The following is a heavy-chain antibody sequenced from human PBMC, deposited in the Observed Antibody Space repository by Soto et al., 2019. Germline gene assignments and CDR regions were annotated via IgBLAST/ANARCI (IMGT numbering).Heavy chain of an antibody. V-gene: IGHV3-23*01. Sequence: GGSLRLSCAASGFTFSSYAMSWVRQAPGKGLEWVSAISGSGGSTYYADSVKGRFTISRDNSKNTLYLQMNSLRAEDTAVYYCAKPYYYDSSGYHREGAFDIWGQGTMVTVSS. CDR2: ISGSGGST. J-gene: IGHJ3*02. CDR3: AKPYYYDSSGYHREGAFDI. CDR1: GFTFSSYA. D-gene: IGHD3-22*01.